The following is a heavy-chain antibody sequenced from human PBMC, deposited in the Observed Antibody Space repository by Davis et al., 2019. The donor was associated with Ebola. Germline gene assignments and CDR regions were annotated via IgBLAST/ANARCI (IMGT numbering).Heavy chain of an antibody. Sequence: GESLKISCAASGFTFSSYAMHWVRQAPGKGLEWVAVISYDGSNKYYADSVKGRFTISRDNSKNTLYLQMNSLRAEDTAVYYCARDGRRYFDWLGYMDVWGKGTTVTVSS. J-gene: IGHJ6*03. D-gene: IGHD3-9*01. V-gene: IGHV3-30-3*01. CDR1: GFTFSSYA. CDR2: ISYDGSNK. CDR3: ARDGRRYFDWLGYMDV.